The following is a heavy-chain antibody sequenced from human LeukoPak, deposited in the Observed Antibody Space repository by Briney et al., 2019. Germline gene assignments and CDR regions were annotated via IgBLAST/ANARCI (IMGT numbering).Heavy chain of an antibody. CDR3: AKDALPDMVRGIIDY. V-gene: IGHV3-23*01. J-gene: IGHJ4*02. D-gene: IGHD3-10*01. CDR2: ISGSGGST. Sequence: GGSLRLSCAASGFTFSSYAMSWVRQAPGKGLGWVSAISGSGGSTYYADSAKGRFTISRDYSKNTVHLRMNSLRAEDTAVYYCAKDALPDMVRGIIDYWGQGTLVTVSS. CDR1: GFTFSSYA.